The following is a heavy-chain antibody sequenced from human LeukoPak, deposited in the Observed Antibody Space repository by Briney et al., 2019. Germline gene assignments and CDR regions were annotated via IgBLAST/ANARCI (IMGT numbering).Heavy chain of an antibody. Sequence: PGGSLRLSCVASGFTFSSYGMHWVRQAPGKGLQWVTFIRYDGSNKYYADSVKGRFTISRDNSKNTLYLQMNSLRSEDTAVYYCARGPSITMVRGGQWYYYMDVWGKGTTVTISS. J-gene: IGHJ6*03. CDR1: GFTFSSYG. D-gene: IGHD3-10*01. CDR2: IRYDGSNK. CDR3: ARGPSITMVRGGQWYYYMDV. V-gene: IGHV3-30*02.